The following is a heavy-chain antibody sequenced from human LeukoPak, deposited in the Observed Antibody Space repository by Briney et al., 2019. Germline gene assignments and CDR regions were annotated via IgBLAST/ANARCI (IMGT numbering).Heavy chain of an antibody. CDR3: ARDRSGLNWFDP. J-gene: IGHJ5*02. CDR1: GFTFSSYG. V-gene: IGHV3-33*01. D-gene: IGHD6-19*01. Sequence: PGRSLRLSCAASGFTFSSYGMHWVRQAPGKGLEWVAVIWYDGSNKYYADSVKGRFTISRDNSKNTLYLRMNSLRAEDTAVYYCARDRSGLNWFDPWGQGTLVTVSS. CDR2: IWYDGSNK.